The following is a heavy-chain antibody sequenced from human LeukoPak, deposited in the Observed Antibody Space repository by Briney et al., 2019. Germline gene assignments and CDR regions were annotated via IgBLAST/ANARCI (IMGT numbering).Heavy chain of an antibody. CDR3: ARRDTSSGWSFDS. V-gene: IGHV4-4*07. CDR1: GGSIGNYH. Sequence: SETLSLTCTVSGGSIGNYHWSWIRQPAGKGLEWIGQIHSSGSTNYNPPLKSRGSMSIDTTEDQVSLTIRSVTVADTALYYCARRDTSSGWSFDSWGQGTLVTVAS. CDR2: IHSSGST. D-gene: IGHD6-19*01. J-gene: IGHJ4*02.